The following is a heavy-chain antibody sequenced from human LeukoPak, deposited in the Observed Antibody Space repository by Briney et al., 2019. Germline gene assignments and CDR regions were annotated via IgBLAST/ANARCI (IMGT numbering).Heavy chain of an antibody. CDR3: AARYSSSSYPNPTEY. CDR2: MNPNSGNT. Sequence: ASVKVSCKASGYTFTSYDINWVRQATGQGLEWMGWMNPNSGNTGYAQKFQGRVSMTRNTSLSTAYMELSSLRSEDTAVYFCAARYSSSSYPNPTEYWGQGTLVTVSS. CDR1: GYTFTSYD. J-gene: IGHJ4*02. V-gene: IGHV1-8*01. D-gene: IGHD6-13*01.